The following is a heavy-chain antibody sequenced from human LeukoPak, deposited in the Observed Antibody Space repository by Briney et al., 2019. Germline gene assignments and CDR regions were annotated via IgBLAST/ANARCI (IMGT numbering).Heavy chain of an antibody. J-gene: IGHJ5*02. CDR2: ISAYNGNT. CDR3: ARTSGLWFGELSSDWFDP. D-gene: IGHD3-10*01. Sequence: ASVKVSCKASGYTFTSYGISWVRQAPGQGLEWMGWISAYNGNTNYAQKLQGRVTMTTDTSTSTTYMELRSMRSDDTAVYYCARTSGLWFGELSSDWFDPWGQGTLVTVSS. CDR1: GYTFTSYG. V-gene: IGHV1-18*01.